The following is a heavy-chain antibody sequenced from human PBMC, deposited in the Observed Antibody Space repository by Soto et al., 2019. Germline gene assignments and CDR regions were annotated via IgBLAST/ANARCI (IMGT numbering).Heavy chain of an antibody. CDR3: VRDEISSAGLDP. Sequence: ASVKVSCKASGYTFIRYGISWVRQAPGQGLEWMGWISTHNGNTYYAQNFQGRVTMASDTPTSTAYMELRSLRSDDTAFYYCVRDEISSAGLDPWGQGTLVTVSS. V-gene: IGHV1-18*01. CDR2: ISTHNGNT. J-gene: IGHJ5*02. CDR1: GYTFIRYG.